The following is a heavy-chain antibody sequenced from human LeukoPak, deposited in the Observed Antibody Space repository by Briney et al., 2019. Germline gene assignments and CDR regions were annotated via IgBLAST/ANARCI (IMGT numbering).Heavy chain of an antibody. CDR1: GFTFSSYW. CDR3: ARYYYNSRGYPYYFDY. D-gene: IGHD3-22*01. CDR2: IYSGGST. J-gene: IGHJ4*02. V-gene: IGHV3-53*01. Sequence: GGSLRLSCAASGFTFSSYWMHWVRQAAGKGLAWVSVIYSGGSTYYADSVKGRFTISRDNSKNTLYLQMNSLRAEDTAVYYCARYYYNSRGYPYYFDYWGQGTLVTVSS.